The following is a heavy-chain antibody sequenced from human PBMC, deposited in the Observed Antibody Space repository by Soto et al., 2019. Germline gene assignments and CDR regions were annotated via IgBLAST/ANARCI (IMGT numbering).Heavy chain of an antibody. CDR3: ARAIYGDRPLDY. Sequence: GGSLRLSCAASGFTFSSYSMNWVRQAPGKGLEWVSSISSSSSYIYYADSVKGRFTISRDNAKNSLYLQMSSLRAEDTAVYYCARAIYGDRPLDYWGQGTLVTVSS. J-gene: IGHJ4*02. CDR2: ISSSSSYI. D-gene: IGHD4-17*01. CDR1: GFTFSSYS. V-gene: IGHV3-21*01.